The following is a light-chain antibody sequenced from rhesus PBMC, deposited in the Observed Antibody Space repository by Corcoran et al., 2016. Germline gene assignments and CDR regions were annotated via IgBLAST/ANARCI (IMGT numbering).Light chain of an antibody. V-gene: IGKV1-37*01. Sequence: DIQMTQSPSSLSASVGDRVTITCRASQGTSSYLAWYQQKPGKAQKSLIYHASTLERGVPSRFSGCGSGTEFTLTISSLQSADFATYYCQQYNSDPLTFGGGTKVEIK. J-gene: IGKJ4*01. CDR3: QQYNSDPLT. CDR1: QGTSSY. CDR2: HAS.